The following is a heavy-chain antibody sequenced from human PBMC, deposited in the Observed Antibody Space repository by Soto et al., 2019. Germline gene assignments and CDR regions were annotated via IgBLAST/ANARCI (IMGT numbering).Heavy chain of an antibody. Sequence: GGSLRLSCAASGFTFSSYWMHWVRQAPGKGLVWVSRINSDGSSTSYADSVKGRFTISRDNAKNTLYLQMNSLRAEDTAVYYCARVGEQVPAAIKSYYYMDVWGKGTTVTVSS. J-gene: IGHJ6*03. CDR2: INSDGSST. D-gene: IGHD2-2*01. CDR3: ARVGEQVPAAIKSYYYMDV. V-gene: IGHV3-74*01. CDR1: GFTFSSYW.